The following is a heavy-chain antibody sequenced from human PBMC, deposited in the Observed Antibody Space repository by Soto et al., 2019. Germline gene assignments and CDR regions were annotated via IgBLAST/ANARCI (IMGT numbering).Heavy chain of an antibody. Sequence: ASVKVSCKASGYIFIRYGISWVREAPGQGLEWMGWISAYKGDTNYAQKVQGRVTMTTDTSTSTAYMEVRSLRFDDTAVYYCARTSFVWGSYRSDDALDIWGQRTMVTGSS. CDR1: GYIFIRYG. D-gene: IGHD3-16*02. J-gene: IGHJ3*02. CDR2: ISAYKGDT. CDR3: ARTSFVWGSYRSDDALDI. V-gene: IGHV1-18*01.